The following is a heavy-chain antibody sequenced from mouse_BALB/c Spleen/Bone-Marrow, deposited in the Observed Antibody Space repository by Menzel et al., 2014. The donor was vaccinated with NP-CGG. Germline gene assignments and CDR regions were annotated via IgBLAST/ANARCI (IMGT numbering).Heavy chain of an antibody. J-gene: IGHJ4*01. V-gene: IGHV2-9*02. D-gene: IGHD1-2*01. CDR2: IWAGGST. CDR3: ARPCYGLYAMDY. Sequence: QVQLQQSGPGLVAPSQSLSITCTVSGFSLTNYGVHWVRQPPGKGLEWLGVIWAGGSTNYNSALMSRLSISKDNSKSQVFLKMNSLQTDDTAMYYCARPCYGLYAMDYWGQGTSVTVSS. CDR1: GFSLTNYG.